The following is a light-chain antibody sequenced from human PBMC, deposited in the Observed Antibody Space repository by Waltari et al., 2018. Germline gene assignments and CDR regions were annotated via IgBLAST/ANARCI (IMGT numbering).Light chain of an antibody. CDR3: QSYDNNNPVV. Sequence: NLMLTQPHSVSESPGKTVTISCTPSSGSFATPYVPWYHQRPGGSPTTVIYEGNQRPYGVPDRFSCSIDTSSDSASLTISGLRPEDEADYYCQSYDNNNPVVFGGGTKLIVL. J-gene: IGLJ2*01. V-gene: IGLV6-57*01. CDR1: SGSFATPY. CDR2: EGN.